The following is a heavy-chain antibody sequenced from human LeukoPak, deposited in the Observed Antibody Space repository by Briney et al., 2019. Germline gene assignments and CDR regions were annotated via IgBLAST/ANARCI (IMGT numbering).Heavy chain of an antibody. V-gene: IGHV3-30*04. CDR3: TKVQDYFGSADYYYTMDV. D-gene: IGHD3-10*01. CDR2: ISFDGKNK. CDR1: GFIFSAYE. J-gene: IGHJ6*02. Sequence: PGKSLRLSCEASGFIFSAYEMHWVRQTPGKGLEWVAVISFDGKNKYYPDSVKGRFTISRDDAKDSLYLQMNSLRTEDTAVYYCTKVQDYFGSADYYYTMDVWGQGTTVIVSS.